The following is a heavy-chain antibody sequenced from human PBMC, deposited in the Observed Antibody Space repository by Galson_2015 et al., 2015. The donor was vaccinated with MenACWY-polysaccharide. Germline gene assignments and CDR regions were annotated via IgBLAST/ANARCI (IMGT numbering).Heavy chain of an antibody. V-gene: IGHV3-23*01. CDR3: ARVRYSTGKYQFDY. CDR1: GFSFRSYG. CDR2: IGGSGSNT. J-gene: IGHJ4*02. D-gene: IGHD2-2*01. Sequence: SLRLSCAASGFSFRSYGMHWVRQAPGKGLEWVSTIGGSGSNTHYADSVKGRFTISRDNSKNTLSLQMNSLRAEDTAVYYCARVRYSTGKYQFDYWGQGTLVAVSS.